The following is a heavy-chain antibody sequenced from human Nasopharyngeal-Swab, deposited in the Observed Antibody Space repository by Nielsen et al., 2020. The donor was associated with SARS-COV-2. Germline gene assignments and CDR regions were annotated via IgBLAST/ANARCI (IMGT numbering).Heavy chain of an antibody. CDR1: GGSISSSNW. Sequence: SETLSLTCAVSGGSISSSNWWSWVRQPPGKGLEWIGEIYHSGSTSYNPSLKSRVTISVDESKNQFSLKLSSVTAADTAVYFCARDVVGATTTDAFDIWGQGTMVTVSS. V-gene: IGHV4-4*02. D-gene: IGHD1-26*01. J-gene: IGHJ3*02. CDR2: IYHSGST. CDR3: ARDVVGATTTDAFDI.